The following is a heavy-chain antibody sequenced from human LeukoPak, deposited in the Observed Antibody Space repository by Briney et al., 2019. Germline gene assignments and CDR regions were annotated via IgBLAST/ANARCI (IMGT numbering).Heavy chain of an antibody. CDR1: GFTFSSYS. J-gene: IGHJ4*02. V-gene: IGHV3-23*01. Sequence: PGGSLRLSCAASGFTFSSYSMNWVRQAPGKGLEWVSAISGSGGSTYYADSVKGRFTISRDNSKNTLYLQMNSLRAEDTAVYYCAKDGPIRLRLGELSLYNDYWGQGTLVTVSS. CDR3: AKDGPIRLRLGELSLYNDY. D-gene: IGHD3-16*02. CDR2: ISGSGGST.